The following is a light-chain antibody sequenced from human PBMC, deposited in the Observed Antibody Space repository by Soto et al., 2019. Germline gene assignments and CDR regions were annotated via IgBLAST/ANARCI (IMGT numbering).Light chain of an antibody. J-gene: IGLJ1*01. V-gene: IGLV2-14*01. Sequence: QSVLTQPASVSESPGQSITISCTGTSSDVGGYNYVSWYQQHPGKAPKLMIYDVTNRPSGISNRFSGSKSGNTASLTISGLQAEDEADYYCSSYTSSSTLVFGTGTKVTVL. CDR1: SSDVGGYNY. CDR3: SSYTSSSTLV. CDR2: DVT.